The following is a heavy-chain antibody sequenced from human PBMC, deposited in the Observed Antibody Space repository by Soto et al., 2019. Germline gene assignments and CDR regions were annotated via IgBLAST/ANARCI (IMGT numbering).Heavy chain of an antibody. Sequence: VKLVESGGGVVQPGTSLKLSCAGSGFILGDYALHWVRQAPGKGLEWLAVISFDGIQKYYADSVQGRFTISRDNSQNTLYVEMNSLIAGDTAVYYCARPYCSRTTGPPYYYYYGLNVWGQGTAVTVSS. CDR2: ISFDGIQK. V-gene: IGHV3-30*17. CDR3: ARPYCSRTTGPPYYYYYGLNV. J-gene: IGHJ6*02. D-gene: IGHD2-2*01. CDR1: GFILGDYA.